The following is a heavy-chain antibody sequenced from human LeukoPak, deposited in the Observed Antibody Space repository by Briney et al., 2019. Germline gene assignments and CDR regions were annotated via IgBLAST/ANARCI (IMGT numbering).Heavy chain of an antibody. CDR3: ARARGIAAAGTVNWFDP. CDR2: IYYSGST. Sequence: SETLSLTCTVSGGSISSSSYYWGWIRQPPGKGLEWIGSIYYSGSTYYNPSLKSRVTISVDTSKNQFSLKLSSVTAADTAVYYCARARGIAAAGTVNWFDPWGQGTLVTVSS. CDR1: GGSISSSSYY. J-gene: IGHJ5*02. D-gene: IGHD6-13*01. V-gene: IGHV4-39*07.